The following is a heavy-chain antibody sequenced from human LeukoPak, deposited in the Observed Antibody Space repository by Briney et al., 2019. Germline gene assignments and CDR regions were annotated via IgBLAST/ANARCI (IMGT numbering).Heavy chain of an antibody. CDR2: INHSGST. D-gene: IGHD5-12*01. CDR1: GGSFSGYY. CDR3: ARSKRWLRFPNYFDY. Sequence: SETLSLTCAVYGGSFSGYYWSWIRQPPGKGLEWIGEINHSGSTNYNPSLKSRVTISVDTSKNQFSLKLSSVTAADTAVYYCARSKRWLRFPNYFDYWGQGTLVTVSS. J-gene: IGHJ4*02. V-gene: IGHV4-34*01.